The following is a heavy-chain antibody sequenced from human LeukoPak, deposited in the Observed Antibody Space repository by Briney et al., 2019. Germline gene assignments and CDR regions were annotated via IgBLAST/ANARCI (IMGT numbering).Heavy chain of an antibody. CDR2: INPNSGGT. Sequence: ASVKVSCKASEYTFTGYYMYWVRQAPGHGLEWMGWINPNSGGTNYAQKFQGRVTMTRDTSISTAYMEVSRLRSDDAAVYYCAREVNDYNYGIDYWGKGTPVTVSS. J-gene: IGHJ4*02. CDR1: EYTFTGYY. D-gene: IGHD5-24*01. CDR3: AREVNDYNYGIDY. V-gene: IGHV1-2*02.